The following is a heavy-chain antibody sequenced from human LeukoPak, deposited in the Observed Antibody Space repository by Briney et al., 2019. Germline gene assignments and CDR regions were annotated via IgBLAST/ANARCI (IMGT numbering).Heavy chain of an antibody. CDR3: ARGDSSGYYYLDY. CDR1: GGTFSSYA. J-gene: IGHJ4*02. Sequence: ASVKVSCXASGGTFSSYAISWVRQAPGQGLEWMGGIIPIFGTANYAQKFQGRVTITADESTSTAYMELSSLRSEDTAVYYCARGDSSGYYYLDYWGQGTLVTVSS. D-gene: IGHD3-22*01. V-gene: IGHV1-69*13. CDR2: IIPIFGTA.